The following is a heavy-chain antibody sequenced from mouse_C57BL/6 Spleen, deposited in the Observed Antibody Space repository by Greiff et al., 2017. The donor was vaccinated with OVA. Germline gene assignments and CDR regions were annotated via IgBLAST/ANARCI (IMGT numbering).Heavy chain of an antibody. CDR1: GFTFSSYA. D-gene: IGHD1-1*01. CDR2: ISDGGSYT. V-gene: IGHV5-4*01. J-gene: IGHJ4*01. Sequence: VQRVESGGGLVKPGGSLKLSCAASGFTFSSYAMSWVRQTPEKRLEWVATISDGGSYTYYPDNVKGRFTISRDNAKNNLYLQMSHLKSEDTAMYYCARDLFYGSSYDYYAMDYWGQGTSVTVSS. CDR3: ARDLFYGSSYDYYAMDY.